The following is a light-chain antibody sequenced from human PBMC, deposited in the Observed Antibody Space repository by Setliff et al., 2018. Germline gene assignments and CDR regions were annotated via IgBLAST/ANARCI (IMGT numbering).Light chain of an antibody. CDR1: SSDVGGYNY. J-gene: IGLJ1*01. V-gene: IGLV2-14*01. Sequence: SALTQPASVSGSPGQSITISCTGTSSDVGGYNYVSWYQQHPGKAPKLMIYDVSKRPSGVSNRFSGSKSGNTASLTISGLQAEDEADYYCSSYTSSSPYVFGTGTKV. CDR3: SSYTSSSPYV. CDR2: DVS.